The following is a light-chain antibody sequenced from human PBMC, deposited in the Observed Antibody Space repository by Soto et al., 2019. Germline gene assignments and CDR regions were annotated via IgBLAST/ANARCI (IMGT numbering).Light chain of an antibody. V-gene: IGKV3-11*01. Sequence: EIVLTQSPATLSSFPGDRVTLSCRASQAVNTRLAWSQHKPGQAPRLPIYLASNRAAGVPARFSGSGSGTNFTLTISDVEPEDFAVYYCHQRQSWPRTFGQGTKVDIK. CDR3: HQRQSWPRT. J-gene: IGKJ1*01. CDR2: LAS. CDR1: QAVNTR.